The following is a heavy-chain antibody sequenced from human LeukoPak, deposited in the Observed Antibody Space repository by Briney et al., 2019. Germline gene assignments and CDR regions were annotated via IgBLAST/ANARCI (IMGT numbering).Heavy chain of an antibody. Sequence: SETLSLTCAVYGGSFSGYYWSWIRQPPGKGLEWIGEINHSGSTKNNPSLKSRVTISVDTSKNQFSLKLSSVTAADTAVYYCARDSASANYYDSSGYPADLYYFDYWGQGTLVTVSS. J-gene: IGHJ4*02. D-gene: IGHD3-22*01. CDR2: INHSGST. CDR1: GGSFSGYY. V-gene: IGHV4-34*01. CDR3: ARDSASANYYDSSGYPADLYYFDY.